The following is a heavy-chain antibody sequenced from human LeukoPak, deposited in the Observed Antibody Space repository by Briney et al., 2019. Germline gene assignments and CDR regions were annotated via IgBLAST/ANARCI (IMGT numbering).Heavy chain of an antibody. D-gene: IGHD6-13*01. V-gene: IGHV3-30-3*01. CDR2: ISYDGSNK. J-gene: IGHJ4*02. Sequence: GGSLRLSCAASGFTFSSYAMHWVRQAPGKGLEWVAVISYDGSNKYYADSVKGRFTISRDNSKNTLYLQMNSLRAEDTAVYYCARGGIAAAGKVAVAGKHFCNYWGQGTLVTVSS. CDR3: ARGGIAAAGKVAVAGKHFCNY. CDR1: GFTFSSYA.